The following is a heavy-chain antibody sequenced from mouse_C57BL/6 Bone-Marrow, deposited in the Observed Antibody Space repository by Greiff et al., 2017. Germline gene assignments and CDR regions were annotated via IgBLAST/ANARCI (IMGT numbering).Heavy chain of an antibody. CDR3: AKDSSGYVWFAY. V-gene: IGHV1-81*01. CDR1: SYTFTSYG. CDR2: IYPRSGNT. D-gene: IGHD3-2*02. J-gene: IGHJ3*01. Sequence: QVQLQQSGAELARPGASVKLSCKASSYTFTSYGISWVKQRTGQGLEWIGEIYPRSGNTYYNEKFKGKATLTADKSSSTAYMELRSLTSEDSAVYFCAKDSSGYVWFAYWGQGTLVTVSA.